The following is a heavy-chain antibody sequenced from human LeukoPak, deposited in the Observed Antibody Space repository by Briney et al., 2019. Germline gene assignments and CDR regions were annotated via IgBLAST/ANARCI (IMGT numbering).Heavy chain of an antibody. J-gene: IGHJ4*02. V-gene: IGHV1-69*04. CDR3: ARDRNYVWGSYRYTDLDY. CDR2: IIPILGIA. D-gene: IGHD3-16*02. CDR1: GGTFSSYA. Sequence: SVKVSCKASGGTFSSYAISWVRQAPGQGLEWMGRIIPILGIANYAQKLQGRVTMTTDTSTSTAYMELRSLRSDDTAVYYCARDRNYVWGSYRYTDLDYWGQGTLVTVSS.